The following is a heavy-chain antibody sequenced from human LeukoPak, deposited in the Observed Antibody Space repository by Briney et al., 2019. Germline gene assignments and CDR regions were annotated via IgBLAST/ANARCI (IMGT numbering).Heavy chain of an antibody. CDR2: IIPTFGTA. D-gene: IGHD2-2*01. Sequence: GSSVKVSCKASGGSFSSYAISWVRQAPGQGLEWMGGIIPTFGTANYAQKFQGRVTITANESTSTAYMELSSLRSEDTAVYYGARGFYQLASYYFDYWAREPWSPSPQ. CDR3: ARGFYQLASYYFDY. CDR1: GGSFSSYA. V-gene: IGHV1-69*01. J-gene: IGHJ4*02.